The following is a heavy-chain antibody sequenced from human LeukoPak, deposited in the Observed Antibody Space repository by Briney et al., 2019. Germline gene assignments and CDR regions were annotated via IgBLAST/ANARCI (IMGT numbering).Heavy chain of an antibody. CDR2: IIPIFGTA. CDR3: ARSPVEDVWGSYRYSYYFDY. V-gene: IGHV1-69*13. CDR1: GGTFSSYA. J-gene: IGHJ4*02. Sequence: GASVKVSCKASGGTFSSYAITWVRQAPGQGLEWMGGIIPIFGTANYAQKFKGRVTITADESTSTAYMELSSLRSEDTAVYYCARSPVEDVWGSYRYSYYFDYWGQGTLVTVSS. D-gene: IGHD3-16*02.